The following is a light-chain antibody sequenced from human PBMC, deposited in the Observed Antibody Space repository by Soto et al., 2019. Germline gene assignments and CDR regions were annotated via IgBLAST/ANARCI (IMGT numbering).Light chain of an antibody. Sequence: AIQLTQSPSSLSASVGDRVTITCRASQGIGSALAWYQQKPGKAPKLLIYDASSLESGVPSRFSGSGSGTDFTLTIRSLQPEDFATYYCQQFNVFGGGTKVDI. V-gene: IGKV1-13*02. CDR2: DAS. CDR3: QQFNV. CDR1: QGIGSA. J-gene: IGKJ4*01.